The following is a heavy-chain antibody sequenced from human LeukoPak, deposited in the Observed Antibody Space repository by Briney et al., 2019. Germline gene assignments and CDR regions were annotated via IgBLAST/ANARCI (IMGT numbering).Heavy chain of an antibody. CDR1: GGSRINAGW. Sequence: PSGTLSLTCDVSGGSRINAGWWSWVRQPPGKGLEWIGEIFHSGNTKYNPSLESRVTISVDKSSHQFTLEMKSVTAADTAIYYCARDLGYYYGLDIWSRGTTVTVSS. CDR2: IFHSGNT. CDR3: ARDLGYYYGLDI. V-gene: IGHV4-4*02. J-gene: IGHJ6*02. D-gene: IGHD3-16*01.